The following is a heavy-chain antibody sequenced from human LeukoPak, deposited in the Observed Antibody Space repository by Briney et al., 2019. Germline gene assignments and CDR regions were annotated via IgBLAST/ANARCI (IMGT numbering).Heavy chain of an antibody. CDR1: GFTVSSNY. CDR2: VYSGGST. V-gene: IGHV3-53*01. J-gene: IGHJ4*02. D-gene: IGHD2-2*01. Sequence: PGGSLRLSCAASGFTVSSNYMSWVRQAPGKGLEWVSVVYSGGSTYYADSVKGRFTISRDNSKNTLYLQMNSLRAEDTAVYYCAKGAVPAATAYYFDYWGQGTLVTVSS. CDR3: AKGAVPAATAYYFDY.